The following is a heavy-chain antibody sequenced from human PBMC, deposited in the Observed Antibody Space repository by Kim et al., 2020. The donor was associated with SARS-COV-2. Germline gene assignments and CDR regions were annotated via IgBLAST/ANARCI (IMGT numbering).Heavy chain of an antibody. CDR2: IYHSGST. J-gene: IGHJ5*02. CDR1: GGSISSSNW. Sequence: SETLSLTCAVSGGSISSSNWWSWVRQPPGKGLEWIGEIYHSGSTNYTPSLKSRVTISVDKSKNQFSLQLSSVTAADTAVYYCARDGRTFSMVRGVCWFDPWGQGTLVTVSS. D-gene: IGHD3-10*01. V-gene: IGHV4-4*02. CDR3: ARDGRTFSMVRGVCWFDP.